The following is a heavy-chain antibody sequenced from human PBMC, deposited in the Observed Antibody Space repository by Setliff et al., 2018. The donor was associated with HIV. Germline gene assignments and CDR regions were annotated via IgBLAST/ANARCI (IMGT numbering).Heavy chain of an antibody. J-gene: IGHJ4*02. V-gene: IGHV1-2*06. CDR1: GYTFTGYY. Sequence: GASVKVSCKASGYTFTGYYMHWVRQAPGQGLEWMGRINPNSGGTNYAQKFQGRVTLTEDTSTKTDYMELSNLKSEDTALYYCAAGGASSTDHLSSFSERSLYILDSWGQGTLVTVSS. CDR2: INPNSGGT. D-gene: IGHD2-2*01. CDR3: AAGGASSTDHLSSFSERSLYILDS.